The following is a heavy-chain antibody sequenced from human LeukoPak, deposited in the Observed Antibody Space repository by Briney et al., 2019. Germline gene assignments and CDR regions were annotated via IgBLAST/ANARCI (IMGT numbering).Heavy chain of an antibody. CDR3: AKDRRSWGPDY. J-gene: IGHJ4*02. V-gene: IGHV3-23*01. Sequence: GGSLRLSCAVSGLTFNNYAMSWVRQAPGKGLEWVSAISKSGDHTYYAASAKGRFTIYRDNSKNTQYLQMNSLRAEDTAVYYCAKDRRSWGPDYWGQGTLVTVSS. D-gene: IGHD7-27*01. CDR2: ISKSGDHT. CDR1: GLTFNNYA.